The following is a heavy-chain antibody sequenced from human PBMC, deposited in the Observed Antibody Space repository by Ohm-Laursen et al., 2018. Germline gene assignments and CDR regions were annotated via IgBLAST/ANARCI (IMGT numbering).Heavy chain of an antibody. D-gene: IGHD6-25*01. V-gene: IGHV2-70*11. CDR2: IDWDDDK. J-gene: IGHJ4*02. CDR1: GFSLSTSGMC. CDR3: ARTRIAAPFYFDY. Sequence: TQTLTLTCTFSGFSLSTSGMCVSWIRQPPGKALEWLARIDWDDDKYYSTSLKTRPTISKDTSKNQVVLIMTSMDPVDTATYYCARTRIAAPFYFDYWGQGTLVTVSS.